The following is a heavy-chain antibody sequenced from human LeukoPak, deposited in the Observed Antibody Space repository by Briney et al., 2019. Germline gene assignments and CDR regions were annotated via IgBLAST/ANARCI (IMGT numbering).Heavy chain of an antibody. CDR3: ARRLTQYDCFDP. CDR1: GDSVSSNSVT. D-gene: IGHD2-2*01. J-gene: IGHJ5*02. CDR2: TYYRSTWYN. V-gene: IGHV6-1*01. Sequence: SQTLSLTCAISGDSVSSNSVTWNWITQSPPRGLGWLGRTYYRSTWYNDYAVSVRGRITVNPDTSKNQFSLHLNSVTPEDTAVYYCARRLTQYDCFDPWGQGILVTVSS.